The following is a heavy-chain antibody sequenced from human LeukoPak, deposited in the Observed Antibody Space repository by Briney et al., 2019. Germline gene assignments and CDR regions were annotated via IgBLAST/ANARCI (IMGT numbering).Heavy chain of an antibody. D-gene: IGHD3-22*01. Sequence: SQTLSLTCAVSGGSISSGGYSWSWIRQPPGKGLEWIGYIYYSGSTNYNPSLKSRVTISVDTSKNQFSLKLSSVTAADTAVYYCATQSRDYYDSSGYSDAFDIWGQGTMVTVSS. V-gene: IGHV4-30-4*07. CDR1: GGSISSGGYS. CDR3: ATQSRDYYDSSGYSDAFDI. J-gene: IGHJ3*02. CDR2: IYYSGST.